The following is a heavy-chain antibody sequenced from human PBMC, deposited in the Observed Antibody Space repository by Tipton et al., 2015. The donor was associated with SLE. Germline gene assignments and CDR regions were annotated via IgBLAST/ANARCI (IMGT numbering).Heavy chain of an antibody. Sequence: TLPLTCAVSGGSISSGGYSWSWIRQPPGKGLEWVGNIYHTGSTYYSPSLKSRVTISLDSSKSQFSLRLSSVTAADTAVYYCARAPYSSSSVRFDPWGQGTLVTVSS. V-gene: IGHV4-30-2*01. CDR3: ARAPYSSSSVRFDP. D-gene: IGHD6-6*01. CDR1: GGSISSGGYS. CDR2: IYHTGST. J-gene: IGHJ5*02.